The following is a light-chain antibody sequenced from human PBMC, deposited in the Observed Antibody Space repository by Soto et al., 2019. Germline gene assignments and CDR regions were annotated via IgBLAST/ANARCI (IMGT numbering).Light chain of an antibody. J-gene: IGKJ1*01. CDR2: AAS. CDR1: QSIDTY. CDR3: QQYNSYWT. Sequence: DIQMTQSPSSLSASVGDRVTITCRASQSIDTYLNWYQQKPGKAPXXLIYAASSLQSGVPSRFSGSGSGTEFTLTISSLQPDDFATYYCQQYNSYWTFGQGTKVDIK. V-gene: IGKV1-16*01.